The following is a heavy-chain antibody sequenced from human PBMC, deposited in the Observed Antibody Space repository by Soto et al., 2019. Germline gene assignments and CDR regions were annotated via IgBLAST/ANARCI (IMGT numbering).Heavy chain of an antibody. CDR3: VFGATSFDY. D-gene: IGHD1-26*01. CDR1: SVSNAW. J-gene: IGHJ4*02. CDR2: IKSNTDGGTT. Sequence: SVSNAWMNWVRQAPGKGLEWVGRIKSNTDGGTTDFAAPVKGRFTISRDDSKNMLYLQMNSLKTEDTAVYYCVFGATSFDYWGQGTLVTVSS. V-gene: IGHV3-15*07.